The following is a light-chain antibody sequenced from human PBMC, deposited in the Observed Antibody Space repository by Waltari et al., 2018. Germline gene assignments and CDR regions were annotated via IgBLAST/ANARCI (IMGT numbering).Light chain of an antibody. Sequence: EIVMTQSPATLSVSPGEGATLSCRASQSVSSDLACEQHKPCQGPRLLINGASTRATGIQARFSGSGSGTEFTLTISSMQSEDFAVYYCQQYNNWPPVTFGQGTKVEIK. J-gene: IGKJ1*01. CDR1: QSVSSD. CDR3: QQYNNWPPVT. V-gene: IGKV3-15*01. CDR2: GAS.